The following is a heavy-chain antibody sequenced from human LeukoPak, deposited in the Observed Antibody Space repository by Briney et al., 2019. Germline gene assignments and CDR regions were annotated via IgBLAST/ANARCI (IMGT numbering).Heavy chain of an antibody. J-gene: IGHJ4*02. Sequence: PGGSLRLSCAASGFTFSSYAMHWVRQAPGKGLEWVAVISYDGSNKYYADSVKGRFTISRDNFKNTLYLQMNSLRAEDTAVYYCARGGGLTGTTRWYFDYWGQGTLVTVSS. V-gene: IGHV3-30-3*01. CDR3: ARGGGLTGTTRWYFDY. CDR1: GFTFSSYA. CDR2: ISYDGSNK. D-gene: IGHD1-14*01.